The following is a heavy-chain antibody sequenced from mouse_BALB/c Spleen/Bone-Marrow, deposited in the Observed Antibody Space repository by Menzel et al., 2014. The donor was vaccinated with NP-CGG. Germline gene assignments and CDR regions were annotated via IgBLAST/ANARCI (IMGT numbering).Heavy chain of an antibody. D-gene: IGHD1-1*01. J-gene: IGHJ2*01. CDR2: IDPANGNT. V-gene: IGHV14-3*02. CDR3: VISRECYFDY. CDR1: GFNIKDTY. Sequence: EVQLQQSGAELVKPGASVKLSCTVSGFNIKDTYMHWVKQRPEQGLEWIGRIDPANGNTKYDPKFQGKATITADTSSNTAYLQLSSLTSEDTAVYYCVISRECYFDYWGQGTTLTVSS.